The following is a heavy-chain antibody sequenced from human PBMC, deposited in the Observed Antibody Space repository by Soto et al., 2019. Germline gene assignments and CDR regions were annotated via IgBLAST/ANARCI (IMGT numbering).Heavy chain of an antibody. Sequence: LSLTCSTSGGSISSYYWSWIRQPAGKGLEWIGRIYTSGSTNHNPSLKSRVTMSVDTSKNQFSLKLSSVTAADTAVYYCAREIQRYFDYWGQGTLVTVSS. V-gene: IGHV4-4*07. D-gene: IGHD1-1*01. J-gene: IGHJ4*02. CDR3: AREIQRYFDY. CDR2: IYTSGST. CDR1: GGSISSYY.